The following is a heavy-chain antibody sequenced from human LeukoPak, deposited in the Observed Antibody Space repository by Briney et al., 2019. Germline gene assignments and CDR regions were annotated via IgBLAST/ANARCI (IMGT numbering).Heavy chain of an antibody. D-gene: IGHD2-21*01. CDR3: AKAPVTSCRGAYCYPFDY. CDR1: GFSLSSYA. Sequence: QAGGSLRLSCAASGFSLSSYAMSWVRQAPGKGLEWVSAISSTDAGTYHADSVRGRFTISRDSSKNTLYLQMNSLRAEDAAVYYCAKAPVTSCRGAYCYPFDYWGQGTLVTVSS. V-gene: IGHV3-23*01. J-gene: IGHJ4*02. CDR2: ISSTDAGT.